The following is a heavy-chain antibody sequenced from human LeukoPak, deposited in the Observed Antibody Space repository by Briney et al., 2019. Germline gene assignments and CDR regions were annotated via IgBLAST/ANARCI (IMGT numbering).Heavy chain of an antibody. CDR3: ARPLGGYSSGYDAFDI. J-gene: IGHJ3*02. CDR1: GFTFSSYS. CDR2: ISSSSSTI. Sequence: GGSLRLSCAASGFTFSSYSMNWVRQAPGKGLEWVSYISSSSSTIYYADSVKGRFTISRDNAKNSLYLQMNSLRDEDTAVYYCARPLGGYSSGYDAFDIWGQGTMVTVSS. V-gene: IGHV3-48*02. D-gene: IGHD6-19*01.